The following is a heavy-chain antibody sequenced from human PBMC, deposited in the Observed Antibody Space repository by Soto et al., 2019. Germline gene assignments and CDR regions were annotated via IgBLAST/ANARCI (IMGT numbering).Heavy chain of an antibody. CDR2: IYFSGST. D-gene: IGHD2-21*01. CDR1: GGSISGGTYY. Sequence: QVQLQESGPGLVKPSQTLSLTCTVSGGSISGGTYYWSWIHQPPGQGLEWIGYIYFSGSTYYNPSLKSRVIISVDTSKNQFSLRLSSVTAADTAVYYCARGDWPTQMDVWGQGTTVTVSS. V-gene: IGHV4-31*03. CDR3: ARGDWPTQMDV. J-gene: IGHJ6*02.